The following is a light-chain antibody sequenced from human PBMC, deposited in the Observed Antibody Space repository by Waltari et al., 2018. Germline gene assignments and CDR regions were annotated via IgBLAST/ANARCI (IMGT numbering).Light chain of an antibody. V-gene: IGLV3-21*01. Sequence: SYDVTQPRSVSVSPGQTARITCGGDNIGSKNVHWYQQKPAQAPVLVIYYDSDRPSGFHEGFSGCNSGNTAPLTLSGVEAGDEADYYCQVWDSSSDHPLVGGGTRLTVL. J-gene: IGLJ7*01. CDR3: QVWDSSSDHPL. CDR1: NIGSKN. CDR2: YDS.